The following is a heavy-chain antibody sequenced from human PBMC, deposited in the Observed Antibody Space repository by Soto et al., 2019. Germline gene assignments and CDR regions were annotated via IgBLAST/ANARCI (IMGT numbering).Heavy chain of an antibody. CDR2: IKQDGSEK. CDR1: GFTFSSYW. CDR3: ASSIIAAADAFDI. D-gene: IGHD6-25*01. J-gene: IGHJ3*02. V-gene: IGHV3-7*01. Sequence: EVQLVESGGGLVQPGGSLRLSCAASGFTFSSYWMSWVRQAPGKGLEWVANIKQDGSEKYYVDSVKGRFTISRDNAKNSLYLQMNSLRAEDTAVYYCASSIIAAADAFDIWGQGTMVTVSS.